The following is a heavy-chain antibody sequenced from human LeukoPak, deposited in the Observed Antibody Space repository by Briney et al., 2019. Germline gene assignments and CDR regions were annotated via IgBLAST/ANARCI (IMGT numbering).Heavy chain of an antibody. CDR1: GFTFTNYW. V-gene: IGHV3-7*01. D-gene: IGHD5/OR15-5a*01. CDR2: INQDESVK. CDR3: ARDPGSSAFDY. Sequence: GGSLRLSCAASGFTFTNYWMTWVRQAPGKGLEFVANINQDESVKNYVDSVKGRFTISRDNAENLLHLQMNSLRVEDTAVYYCARDPGSSAFDYWGQGTLVTVSS. J-gene: IGHJ4*02.